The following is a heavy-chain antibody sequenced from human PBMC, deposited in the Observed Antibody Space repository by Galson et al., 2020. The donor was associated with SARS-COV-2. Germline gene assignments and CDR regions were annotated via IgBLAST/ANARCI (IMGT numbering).Heavy chain of an antibody. D-gene: IGHD6-6*01. CDR1: GFTFSSYD. J-gene: IGHJ6*03. Sequence: GGSLRLSCAASGFTFSSYDMHWVRQATGKGLEWVSAIGTAGDTYYPGSVKGRFTISRENAKNSLYLQMNSLRAGDTAVYYCARADSSSTYYYYYYYMDVWGKGTTVTVSS. CDR3: ARADSSSTYYYYYYYMDV. V-gene: IGHV3-13*01. CDR2: IGTAGDT.